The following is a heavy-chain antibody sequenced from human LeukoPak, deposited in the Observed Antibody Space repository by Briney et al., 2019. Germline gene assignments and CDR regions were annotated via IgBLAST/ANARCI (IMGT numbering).Heavy chain of an antibody. CDR3: AKDEATSGGGLAS. V-gene: IGHV3-53*01. Sequence: GGSLRLSCAASGFTVSGTHMSWVRQAPGKGLEWVSAMYTGGTTYFADSVKGRFTISRDNSRNTLFLHMSSLRADDTAVYYCAKDEATSGGGLASWGQGTLVTVSS. CDR2: MYTGGTT. CDR1: GFTVSGTH. J-gene: IGHJ4*02. D-gene: IGHD3-16*01.